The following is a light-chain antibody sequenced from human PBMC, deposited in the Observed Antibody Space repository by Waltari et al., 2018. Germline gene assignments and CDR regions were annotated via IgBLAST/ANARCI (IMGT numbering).Light chain of an antibody. J-gene: IGLJ2*01. V-gene: IGLV4-69*01. Sequence: QVVLTQSPSASASLGASVKLTCTLSSGHSSYAIAWHQPQPEKGPRYLMKLNSDGSHSRGDGIPDRFSGSSSGAERYLTISRLQSEDEADYFCQAWGTGTKREFGGGTKLTVL. CDR1: SGHSSYA. CDR2: LNSDGSH. CDR3: QAWGTGTKRE.